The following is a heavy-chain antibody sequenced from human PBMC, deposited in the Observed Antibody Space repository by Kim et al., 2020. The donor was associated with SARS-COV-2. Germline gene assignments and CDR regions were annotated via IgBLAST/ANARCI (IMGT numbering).Heavy chain of an antibody. J-gene: IGHJ4*02. V-gene: IGHV3-21*01. CDR3: ARDPWGAAAGKAAPDY. Sequence: SVKGRFTISRDNAKNSLYLQMNSLRAEDTAVYYCARDPWGAAAGKAAPDYWGQGTLVTVSS. D-gene: IGHD6-13*01.